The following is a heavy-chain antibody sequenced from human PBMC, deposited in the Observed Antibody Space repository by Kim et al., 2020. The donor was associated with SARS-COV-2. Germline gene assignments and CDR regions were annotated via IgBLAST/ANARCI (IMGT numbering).Heavy chain of an antibody. CDR2: ISGSGGST. Sequence: GGSLRLSCAASGFTFSSYAMSWVRQAPGKGLEWVSAISGSGGSTYYADSVKGRFTISRDNSKNTLYLQMNSLRAEDTAVYYCAKVLLWFGELGRLSDYWGQGTLVTVSS. CDR1: GFTFSSYA. J-gene: IGHJ4*02. D-gene: IGHD3-10*01. CDR3: AKVLLWFGELGRLSDY. V-gene: IGHV3-23*01.